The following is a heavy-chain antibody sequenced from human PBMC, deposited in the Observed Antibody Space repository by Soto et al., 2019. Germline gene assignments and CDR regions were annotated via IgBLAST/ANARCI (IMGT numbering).Heavy chain of an antibody. J-gene: IGHJ4*02. D-gene: IGHD2-15*01. CDR2: IYPGDSDT. Sequence: EVQLVQSGAEVKKPGESLQISCKGSGYSFTSYWIGWVRQMPGKGLEWMGIIYPGDSDTRYSPSFQGQVTISADKSISTAYLQWSSLKASDTAMYYCARLLGVLAATVYFDYWGQGTLVTVSS. CDR1: GYSFTSYW. V-gene: IGHV5-51*03. CDR3: ARLLGVLAATVYFDY.